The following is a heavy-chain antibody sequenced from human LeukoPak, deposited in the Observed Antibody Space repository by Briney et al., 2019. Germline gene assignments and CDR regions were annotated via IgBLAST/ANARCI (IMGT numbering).Heavy chain of an antibody. CDR3: ARAPSRGYCSSSSCYVGC. CDR1: GYTFTSYD. V-gene: IGHV1-8*02. Sequence: ASVKVSYKASGYTFTSYDINWVRQATGQGLEWMGWMNPNSGNTGYAQKFQGRVTMTRNTSIRTAYMELSSLRSEDTAVYYCARAPSRGYCSSSSCYVGCWGQGTLVTVSS. CDR2: MNPNSGNT. J-gene: IGHJ4*02. D-gene: IGHD2-2*01.